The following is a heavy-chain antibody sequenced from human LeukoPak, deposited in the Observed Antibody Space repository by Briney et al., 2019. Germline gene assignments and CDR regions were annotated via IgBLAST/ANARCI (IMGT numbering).Heavy chain of an antibody. Sequence: ASVKVSCKASGYTFTNYAFSWVRQAPGQGLEWMGWISAYNGNTNYAQSLQGRVTMTTETSTSTAYMELSSLIFDDTAVYYCARHHSSGWPLDAFDIWGQGTMVTVSS. V-gene: IGHV1-18*01. CDR3: ARHHSSGWPLDAFDI. CDR1: GYTFTNYA. CDR2: ISAYNGNT. J-gene: IGHJ3*02. D-gene: IGHD6-19*01.